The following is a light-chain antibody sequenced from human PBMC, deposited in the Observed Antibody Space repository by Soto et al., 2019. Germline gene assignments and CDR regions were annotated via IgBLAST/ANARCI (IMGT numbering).Light chain of an antibody. CDR2: DAS. CDR3: QQRSNWPPEVT. J-gene: IGKJ3*01. CDR1: QSVRSS. Sequence: EIVLTQSPDTLSLSPGERATLSCRASQSVRSSLAWYQQKPVQAPRLLIYDASNRATGIPARFSGSGSGTDFTLTISNPEPEDFAVYYCQQRSNWPPEVTFGPGTKVDIK. V-gene: IGKV3-11*01.